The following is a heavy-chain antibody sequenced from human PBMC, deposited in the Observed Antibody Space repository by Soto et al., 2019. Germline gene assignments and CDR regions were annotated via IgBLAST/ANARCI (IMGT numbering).Heavy chain of an antibody. J-gene: IGHJ6*02. V-gene: IGHV1-2*04. CDR2: INPNSGGT. CDR3: ARELLWFGEPGMDV. CDR1: GYTFTGYY. D-gene: IGHD3-10*01. Sequence: ASVKVSCKASGYTFTGYYMHWVRQAPGQGLEWMGWINPNSGGTNYAQKIQGWVTMTRDTSISTAYMELSRLRSDDSAVYYCARELLWFGEPGMDVWGQGTTVTVSS.